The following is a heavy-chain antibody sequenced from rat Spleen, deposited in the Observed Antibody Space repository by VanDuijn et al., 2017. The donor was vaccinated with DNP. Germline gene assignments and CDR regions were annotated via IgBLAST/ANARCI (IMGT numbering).Heavy chain of an antibody. D-gene: IGHD1-12*02. CDR2: ISYSGRS. CDR1: GYSITSNY. J-gene: IGHJ4*01. V-gene: IGHV3-1*01. Sequence: EVQLQESGPGLVRPSQSLSLTCSVTGYSITSNYWGWVRRFPGNKMEYIGHISYSGRSHSNPSLKSRTSITRDTSKNQFFLQLNSVTSEDTATYYCASYYYDGYYAMDAWGQGTSVTVSS. CDR3: ASYYYDGYYAMDA.